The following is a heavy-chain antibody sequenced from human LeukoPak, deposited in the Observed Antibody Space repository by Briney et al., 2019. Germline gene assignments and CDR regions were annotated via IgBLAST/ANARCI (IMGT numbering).Heavy chain of an antibody. CDR3: ARDETSSSPLLDYGMDV. V-gene: IGHV7-4-1*02. Sequence: GASVKVSCKASGYTFTSYAMNWVRQAPGQGLEWMGWINTNTGNPTYAQGFTGRFVFPLDTSVSTAYLQISSLKAEDTAVYYCARDETSSSPLLDYGMDVWGQGTTVTVSS. D-gene: IGHD6-13*01. J-gene: IGHJ6*02. CDR1: GYTFTSYA. CDR2: INTNTGNP.